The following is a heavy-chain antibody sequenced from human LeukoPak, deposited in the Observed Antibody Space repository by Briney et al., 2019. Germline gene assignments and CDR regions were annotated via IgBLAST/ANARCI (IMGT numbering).Heavy chain of an antibody. V-gene: IGHV4-59*08. CDR1: GGSISSYY. CDR3: ARHYYDSSGYPGHFDY. Sequence: PSETLSLTCSVSGGSISSYYWSWIRQPPGKGLEWIGYIYYSGSTYYNPSLKSRVTISVDTSKNQFSLKLSSVTAADTAVYYCARHYYDSSGYPGHFDYWGQGTLVTVSS. D-gene: IGHD3-22*01. J-gene: IGHJ4*02. CDR2: IYYSGST.